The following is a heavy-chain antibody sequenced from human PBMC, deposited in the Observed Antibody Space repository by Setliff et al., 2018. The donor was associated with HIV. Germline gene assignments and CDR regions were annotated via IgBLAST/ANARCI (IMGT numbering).Heavy chain of an antibody. CDR3: TGDYNSGSNRFDY. D-gene: IGHD3-10*01. V-gene: IGHV4-59*12. Sequence: SETLSLTCSVSADSIRSSHWNWVRLPPGKGLEWIGVICDSGRNTDYNPSLTSRLTLSLDTSKNQFSLKLTSVTAADAALYYCTGDYNSGSNRFDYWGQGTPVTVSS. CDR2: ICDSGRNT. CDR1: ADSIRSSH. J-gene: IGHJ4*02.